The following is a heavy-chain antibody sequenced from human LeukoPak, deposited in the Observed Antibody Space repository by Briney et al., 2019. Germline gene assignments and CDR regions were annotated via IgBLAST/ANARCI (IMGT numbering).Heavy chain of an antibody. CDR3: ARDFWP. Sequence: PSETLSLTCTVSGGSISSGDYYWSWIRQPPGKGLEWIGHIYHSGITYYNPSLKSRVTFLVDTSKNQFSLKVNSVTAADTAVYYCARDFWPWGQGTLVTVSS. CDR2: IYHSGIT. V-gene: IGHV4-30-4*08. J-gene: IGHJ5*02. D-gene: IGHD3-3*01. CDR1: GGSISSGDYY.